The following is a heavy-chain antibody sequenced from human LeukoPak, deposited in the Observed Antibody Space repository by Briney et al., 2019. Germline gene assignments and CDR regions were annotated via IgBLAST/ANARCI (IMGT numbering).Heavy chain of an antibody. CDR2: IKQDGSEK. D-gene: IGHD3-22*01. J-gene: IGHJ3*02. V-gene: IGHV3-7*01. CDR1: GFTFSIYW. CDR3: ARRLYYYDSSGYYYHDAFDI. Sequence: PGGSLRLSCAASGFTFSIYWMSWVRQAPGKGLEWVANIKQDGSEKYYVDSVKGRFTISRDNAKHSLYLQMNSLRAGDTAVYYCARRLYYYDSSGYYYHDAFDIWGQGTMVTVSS.